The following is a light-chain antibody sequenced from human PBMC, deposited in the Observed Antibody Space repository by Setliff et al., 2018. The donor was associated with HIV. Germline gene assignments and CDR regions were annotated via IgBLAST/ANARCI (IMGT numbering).Light chain of an antibody. CDR2: EVT. Sequence: SVLTQPASVSGSPGQSITISCTGTSSDVGGYNYVSWYQHHPGKAPKLMIYEVTNRPSGVSTRFSGSKSGNTASLTISGLQAEDDANYYCSSYTSTYTLYVFGTGIRSPS. J-gene: IGLJ1*01. CDR1: SSDVGGYNY. V-gene: IGLV2-14*01. CDR3: SSYTSTYTLYV.